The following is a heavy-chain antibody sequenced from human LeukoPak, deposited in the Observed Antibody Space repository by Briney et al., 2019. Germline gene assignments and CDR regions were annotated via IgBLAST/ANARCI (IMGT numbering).Heavy chain of an antibody. CDR3: ARHLGQRGPIDY. Sequence: GASVKVSCKASGYTFTGYYMHWVRQAPGQGLEWMGWINRNSGGTNYAQKFQGRVTMTRDTSISTAYMELSRMRSDDTAVYYCARHLGQRGPIDYWGQGTLVTVSS. D-gene: IGHD3-16*01. CDR1: GYTFTGYY. J-gene: IGHJ4*02. CDR2: INRNSGGT. V-gene: IGHV1-2*02.